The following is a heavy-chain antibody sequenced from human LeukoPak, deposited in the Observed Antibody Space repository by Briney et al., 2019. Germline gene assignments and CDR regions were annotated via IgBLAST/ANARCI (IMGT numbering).Heavy chain of an antibody. V-gene: IGHV4-30-4*08. CDR3: ASDGGSYM. CDR1: GGSISSGDYY. D-gene: IGHD2-15*01. Sequence: SETLSLTCTVSGGSISSGDYYWSWIRQPPGKGLEWIGYIYYSGSTYYNPSLKSRVTISVDTSKNQFSLKLSSVTAADTAVYSSASDGGSYMGGQGTMVTVSS. J-gene: IGHJ3*01. CDR2: IYYSGST.